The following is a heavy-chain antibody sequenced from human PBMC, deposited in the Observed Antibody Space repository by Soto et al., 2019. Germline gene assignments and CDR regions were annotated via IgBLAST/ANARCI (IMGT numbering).Heavy chain of an antibody. CDR3: AREGGDYDILTGFARIDY. Sequence: ASVKVSCKASGYTFTSYGISWVRQAPGQGLEWMGWISAYNGNTNYAQKLQGRVTMTTDTSTSTAYMELRSLRSDDTAVYYCAREGGDYDILTGFARIDYWGQGTLVTVSS. CDR2: ISAYNGNT. CDR1: GYTFTSYG. V-gene: IGHV1-18*01. D-gene: IGHD3-9*01. J-gene: IGHJ4*02.